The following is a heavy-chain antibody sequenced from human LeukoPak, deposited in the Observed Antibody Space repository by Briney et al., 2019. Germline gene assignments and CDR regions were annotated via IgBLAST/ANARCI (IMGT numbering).Heavy chain of an antibody. CDR2: ISGSSDNI. Sequence: PGGSLRLSCAASGLTFSTYSMNWVRQAPGKGLEWVSYISGSSDNIQYADSVKGRFTISRDNAKSSLYLQMNSLRDGDTAVYFCARDLNWAFDYWGQGTLVTVSS. J-gene: IGHJ4*02. CDR1: GLTFSTYS. CDR3: ARDLNWAFDY. D-gene: IGHD7-27*01. V-gene: IGHV3-48*02.